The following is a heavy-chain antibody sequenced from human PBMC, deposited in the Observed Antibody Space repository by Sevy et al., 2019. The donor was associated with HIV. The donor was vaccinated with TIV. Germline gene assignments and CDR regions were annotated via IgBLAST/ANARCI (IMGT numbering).Heavy chain of an antibody. Sequence: SQTLSLTCAISGDSVSSNSAAWNWIRQSPSRGLEWLGRTYYRSKWYNDYAVSVKSRITINPDTSKNQFSLQLNSVTPEDTAVYYCARGFLIRGSGSYSCFDPWGQGTLVTVSS. J-gene: IGHJ5*02. V-gene: IGHV6-1*01. D-gene: IGHD3-10*01. CDR1: GDSVSSNSAA. CDR3: ARGFLIRGSGSYSCFDP. CDR2: TYYRSKWYN.